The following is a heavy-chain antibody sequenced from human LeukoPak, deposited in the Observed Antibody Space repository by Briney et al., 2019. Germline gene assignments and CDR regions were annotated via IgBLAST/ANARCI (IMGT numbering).Heavy chain of an antibody. J-gene: IGHJ4*02. CDR2: IKSKPEGGTT. V-gene: IGHV3-15*01. CDR1: GFTFSDAW. Sequence: GGSLRLSCAASGFTFSDAWMSWVRQAPGKGLEWVGRIKSKPEGGTTDYAAPVKGRFTLSRDDSKNTLYLQMNSLKTEDTAVYYCTTEGYYWGQGTLVTVSS. D-gene: IGHD2-15*01. CDR3: TTEGYY.